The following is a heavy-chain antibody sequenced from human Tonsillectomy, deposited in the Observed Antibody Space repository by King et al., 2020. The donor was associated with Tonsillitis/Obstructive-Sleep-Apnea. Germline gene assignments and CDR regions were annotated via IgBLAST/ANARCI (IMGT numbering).Heavy chain of an antibody. V-gene: IGHV4-59*01. D-gene: IGHD1-26*01. J-gene: IGHJ3*01. CDR3: ARESSIVGDAFDL. Sequence: MQLQESGPGLVKPSETLSLTCTVSGDSISPYFWNWIRQPPGKGLEWIGYIFHSGGTNYDPSLKSRVTISVDTSKNQFSLKLSSVTAADTAVYYCARESSIVGDAFDLWGQGTMVTVSS. CDR2: IFHSGGT. CDR1: GDSISPYF.